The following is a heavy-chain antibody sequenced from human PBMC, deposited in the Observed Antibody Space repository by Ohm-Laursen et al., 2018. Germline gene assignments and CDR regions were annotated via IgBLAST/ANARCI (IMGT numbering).Heavy chain of an antibody. J-gene: IGHJ4*02. CDR2: IKQDGSAQ. CDR3: ARDTVGIDY. V-gene: IGHV3-7*01. Sequence: LRLSCTASGFTLSTYWMSWVRQAPGKGLEWVANIKQDGSAQFYVDSVKGRFTISRDNAKNSLYLQINSLRAEDTAVYYCARDTVGIDYWGQGTLVTVSS. D-gene: IGHD1-26*01. CDR1: GFTLSTYW.